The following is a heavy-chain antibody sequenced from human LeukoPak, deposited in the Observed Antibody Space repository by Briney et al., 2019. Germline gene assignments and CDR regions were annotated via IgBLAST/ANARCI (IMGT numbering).Heavy chain of an antibody. CDR1: GFTFSSYG. J-gene: IGHJ6*03. V-gene: IGHV3-23*01. Sequence: PGGSLRLSCAASGFTFSSYGMSWVRQAPGKGLEWVSAISGSGGSTYYADSVKGRFTISRDNSKNTLYLQMNSLRAEDTAVYYCAEDGDTAMGAYYYYMDVWGKGTTVTISS. CDR3: AEDGDTAMGAYYYYMDV. D-gene: IGHD5-18*01. CDR2: ISGSGGST.